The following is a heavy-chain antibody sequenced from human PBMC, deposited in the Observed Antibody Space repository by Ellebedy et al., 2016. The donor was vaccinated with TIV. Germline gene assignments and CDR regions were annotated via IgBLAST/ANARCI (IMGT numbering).Heavy chain of an antibody. J-gene: IGHJ6*02. CDR1: GVNVSSNY. V-gene: IGHV3-53*01. D-gene: IGHD5-12*01. Sequence: GGSLRLXXAASGVNVSSNYMSWVRQAPGKGLEWVSIIYSDGSTYYADSVKGRFTLSRDISKNTLFLQMNSLRAEDTAVYYCARVLTMADYFWYGMDVWGQGTKVTVSS. CDR3: ARVLTMADYFWYGMDV. CDR2: IYSDGST.